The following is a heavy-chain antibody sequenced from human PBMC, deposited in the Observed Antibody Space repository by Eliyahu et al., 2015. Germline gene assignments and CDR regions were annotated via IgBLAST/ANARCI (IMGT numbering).Heavy chain of an antibody. CDR1: GYNFISNW. CDR2: LQPGESDS. Sequence: EVLLVQSGPEVKKPGESVKISCQASGYNFISNWIAWVRQXPGKGLEWIGILQPGESDSSYSPSFQGQVSLSVDKSVDTAYLQWRDLKASDTGFYYCARLGRSSGWLGPEDQWGQGTLVTVSS. D-gene: IGHD3-22*01. CDR3: ARLGRSSGWLGPEDQ. J-gene: IGHJ4*02. V-gene: IGHV5-51*03.